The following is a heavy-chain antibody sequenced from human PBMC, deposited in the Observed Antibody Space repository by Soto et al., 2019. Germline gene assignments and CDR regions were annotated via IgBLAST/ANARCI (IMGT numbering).Heavy chain of an antibody. CDR3: ARERVSWYYFDF. V-gene: IGHV3-21*01. CDR1: GFTFRSYS. CDR2: ISDTSSSK. J-gene: IGHJ4*02. D-gene: IGHD1-1*01. Sequence: EVQLVESGGGLVKPGESLRLSCAASGFTFRSYSMNWVRQAPGKGLEWVSSISDTSSSKYYADSIKGRFTISRDNAKNSLFLEMTSLRAEDTAVYFCARERVSWYYFDFWGQGTLGTVSS.